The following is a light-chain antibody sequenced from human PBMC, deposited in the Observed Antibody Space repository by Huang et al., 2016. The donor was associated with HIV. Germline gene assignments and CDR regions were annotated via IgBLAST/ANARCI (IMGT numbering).Light chain of an antibody. V-gene: IGKV1-39*01. CDR3: QQSYSTPYT. CDR2: AAS. Sequence: DIQMTQSPSSLSASVGDRVTITCRASQSIRRYVNWYQQKPGKAPNLLIYAASSLQSWVPSSFSGSGFVTDFTLTISSLQPEDFGTYYCQQSYSTPYTFGQGTKVEIK. J-gene: IGKJ2*01. CDR1: QSIRRY.